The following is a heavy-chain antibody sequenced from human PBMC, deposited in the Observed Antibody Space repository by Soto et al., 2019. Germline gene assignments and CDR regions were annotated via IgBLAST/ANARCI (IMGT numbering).Heavy chain of an antibody. Sequence: QLQLVQSGAEVKKPGASVKVSCKASGYTFTSYYMHWVRQAPGQGLEWMGIINPSGGSTSYAQKFQVRVTITRDTSTSKVYMELSSLRSEDTAVYYCARFFRGETYDRSGYYFDYYYGMDVWGQGTTVTVSS. D-gene: IGHD3-22*01. CDR2: INPSGGST. J-gene: IGHJ6*02. CDR1: GYTFTSYY. CDR3: ARFFRGETYDRSGYYFDYYYGMDV. V-gene: IGHV1-46*01.